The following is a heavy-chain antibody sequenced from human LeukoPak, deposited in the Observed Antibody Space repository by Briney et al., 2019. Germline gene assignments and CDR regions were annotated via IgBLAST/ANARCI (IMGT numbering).Heavy chain of an antibody. CDR2: IYHSGST. CDR1: GGSISSGGYS. D-gene: IGHD3-22*01. Sequence: SETLSLTCAVSGGSISSGGYSWSWIRQPPGTGLEWIGYIYHSGSTYYNPSLKSRVTISVDRSKNQFSLKLSSVTAADTAVYYCASAMIVGDAFDIWGQGTMVTVSS. V-gene: IGHV4-30-2*01. J-gene: IGHJ3*02. CDR3: ASAMIVGDAFDI.